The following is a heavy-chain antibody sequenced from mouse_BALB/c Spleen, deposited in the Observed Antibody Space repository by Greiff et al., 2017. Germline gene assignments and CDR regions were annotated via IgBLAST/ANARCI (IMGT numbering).Heavy chain of an antibody. CDR3: ARDTGGSSYFFDY. V-gene: IGHV3-6*02. D-gene: IGHD1-3*01. Sequence: ESGPGLVKPSQSLSLTCSVTGYFITSGYYRNWIRQPPGNKLEWMGYISYDGSNNYNPSLKNRIPITRDTSKNQFFLKLNSVTTEDTVTYNCARDTGGSSYFFDYWGQGTTLTVAA. CDR1: GYFITSGYY. J-gene: IGHJ2*01. CDR2: ISYDGSN.